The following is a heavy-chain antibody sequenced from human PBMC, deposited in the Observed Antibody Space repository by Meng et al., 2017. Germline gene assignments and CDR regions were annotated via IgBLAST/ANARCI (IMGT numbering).Heavy chain of an antibody. CDR3: ARDQVTKGFDP. V-gene: IGHV1-69*04. Sequence: SVKVSCKASGGTSSSYTISWVRQAPGQGLEWMGRIIPILGIANYAQKFQGRVTITADKSTSTAYMELSSLRSEDTAVYYCARDQVTKGFDPWGQGTLVTVSS. D-gene: IGHD4-17*01. J-gene: IGHJ5*02. CDR1: GGTSSSYT. CDR2: IIPILGIA.